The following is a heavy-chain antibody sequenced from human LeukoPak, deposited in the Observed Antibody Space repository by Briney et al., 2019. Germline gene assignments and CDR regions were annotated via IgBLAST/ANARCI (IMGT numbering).Heavy chain of an antibody. CDR1: GGSISSYY. CDR3: ARMGYYYGSGSYSYYYYYMDV. D-gene: IGHD3-10*01. J-gene: IGHJ6*03. V-gene: IGHV4-59*01. Sequence: PSETLSLTCTVSGGSISSYYWSWIRQPPGKGLEWIGYIYYSGSTNYNPSLKSRVTISVDTSKNQFSLKLSSVTAADTAVYCCARMGYYYGSGSYSYYYYYMDVWGKGTTVTVSS. CDR2: IYYSGST.